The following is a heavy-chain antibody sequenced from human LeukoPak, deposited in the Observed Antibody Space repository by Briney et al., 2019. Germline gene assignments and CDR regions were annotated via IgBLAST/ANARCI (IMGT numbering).Heavy chain of an antibody. D-gene: IGHD3-16*01. CDR1: GFIFRNFW. J-gene: IGHJ4*02. CDR3: ARLRKGGYFEN. V-gene: IGHV3-7*01. Sequence: GRSLRLSCAASGFIFRNFWMSWVRQPPGRGLEWVANIKEDGSEKYYLDSVKGRFTISRDNAKNSLSLQMNSLRAEDTAIYYCARLRKGGYFENWGQGTLATASS. CDR2: IKEDGSEK.